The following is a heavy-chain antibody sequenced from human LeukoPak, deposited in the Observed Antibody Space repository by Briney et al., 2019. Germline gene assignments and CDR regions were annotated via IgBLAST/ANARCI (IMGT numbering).Heavy chain of an antibody. Sequence: GGSLRLSCAASGFTVSSNYMSWVRQAPGKGPVWVSRINPDGSSISYADSVKSRFTISRDNAKNTLYLQMNSLRAEDTAVYYCARDGGGMDVWGQGTTVTVSS. V-gene: IGHV3-74*01. J-gene: IGHJ6*02. D-gene: IGHD3-16*01. CDR2: INPDGSSI. CDR3: ARDGGGMDV. CDR1: GFTVSSNY.